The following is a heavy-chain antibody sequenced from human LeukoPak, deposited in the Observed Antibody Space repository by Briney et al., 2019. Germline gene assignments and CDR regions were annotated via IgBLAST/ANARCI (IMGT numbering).Heavy chain of an antibody. CDR3: ARDLDNGDSLVDFDY. CDR1: GFTFSSYR. D-gene: IGHD4-17*01. CDR2: ISSSSSYI. Sequence: GGSLKLSCAASGFTFSSYRVNWVRQAPGKGLEWVSSISSSSSYIYYADSVKGRFTISRDNAKNSPYLQMDSLRAEDTAVYYCARDLDNGDSLVDFDYWGQGTLVTVSS. V-gene: IGHV3-21*01. J-gene: IGHJ4*02.